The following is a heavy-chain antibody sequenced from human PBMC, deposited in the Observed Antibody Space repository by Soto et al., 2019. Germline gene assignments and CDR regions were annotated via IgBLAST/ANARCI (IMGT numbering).Heavy chain of an antibody. Sequence: QVQLQQWGAGLLKPSETLSLTCAVYGGSFSGYYWSWIRQPPGKGLEWIGEINHSGSTNYNPSLKSRVTISVDTSKYQFSLKLSSVTAADTAVYYCARGIHYYDSSGYPPPRNWFDPWGQGTLVTVSS. CDR3: ARGIHYYDSSGYPPPRNWFDP. D-gene: IGHD3-22*01. CDR1: GGSFSGYY. J-gene: IGHJ5*02. V-gene: IGHV4-34*01. CDR2: INHSGST.